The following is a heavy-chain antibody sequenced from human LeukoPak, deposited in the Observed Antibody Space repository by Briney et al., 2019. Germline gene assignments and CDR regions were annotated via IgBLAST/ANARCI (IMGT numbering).Heavy chain of an antibody. J-gene: IGHJ4*02. D-gene: IGHD7-27*01. CDR2: IYYSGST. Sequence: SETLSLTCTVSGGSISSSSYYWGWIRQPPGKGLEWIGSIYYSGSTYYNPSLKSRVTISVDTSKNQFSLKLSSVTAADTAVYYCARDLPRSGFAGDPHDYWGQGTLVTVSS. CDR3: ARDLPRSGFAGDPHDY. V-gene: IGHV4-39*07. CDR1: GGSISSSSYY.